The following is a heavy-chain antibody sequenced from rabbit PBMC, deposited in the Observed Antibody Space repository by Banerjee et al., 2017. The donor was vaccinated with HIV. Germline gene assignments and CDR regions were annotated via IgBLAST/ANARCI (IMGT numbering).Heavy chain of an antibody. CDR2: INTGSSGST. CDR1: GLDFSSSYG. CDR3: ARSMPTKTWMTMNL. J-gene: IGHJ4*01. D-gene: IGHD2-1*01. V-gene: IGHV1S45*01. Sequence: QEQLVEYGGDLVQPEGSLTLTCKASGLDFSSSYGISWVRQAPGKGLEWIAYINTGSSGSTYYASWVKGRFTISKTSSTTVTLQMTSLTAADTATYFCARSMPTKTWMTMNLWGQGTLVTVS.